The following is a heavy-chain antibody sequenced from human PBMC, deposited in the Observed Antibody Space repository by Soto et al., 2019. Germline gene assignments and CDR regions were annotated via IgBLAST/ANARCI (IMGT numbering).Heavy chain of an antibody. CDR1: GYTFTSYD. V-gene: IGHV1-8*01. CDR3: AITGDYDGPDGREDAFDI. J-gene: IGHJ3*02. D-gene: IGHD4-17*01. Sequence: ASVKVSCKASGYTFTSYDINWVRQATGQGLEWMGWMNPNSGNTGYAQKFQGRVTMTRNTSISTAYMELSSLRSEDTAVYYCAITGDYDGPDGREDAFDIWGQGTMVTVSS. CDR2: MNPNSGNT.